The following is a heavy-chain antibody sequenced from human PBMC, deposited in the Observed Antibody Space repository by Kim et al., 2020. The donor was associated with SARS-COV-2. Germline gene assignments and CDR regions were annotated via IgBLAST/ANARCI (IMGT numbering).Heavy chain of an antibody. J-gene: IGHJ3*02. D-gene: IGHD1-26*01. CDR3: VKSPTRSPQDAFDI. CDR2: ISSNGGST. Sequence: GGSLRLSCSASGFTFSSYAMHWVRQAPGKGLEYVSAISSNGGSTYYADSVKGRFTISRDNSKNTLYLQMSSLRAEDTAVYYCVKSPTRSPQDAFDIWGQGTMVTVSS. CDR1: GFTFSSYA. V-gene: IGHV3-64D*09.